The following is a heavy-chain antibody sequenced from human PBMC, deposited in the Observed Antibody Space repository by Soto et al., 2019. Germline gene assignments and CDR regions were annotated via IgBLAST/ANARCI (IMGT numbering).Heavy chain of an antibody. CDR2: VYYRGRS. V-gene: IGHV4-39*01. D-gene: IGHD4-17*01. CDR1: GGSVTNSSYY. CDR3: VSQRTTVPTQACFDY. Sequence: ASETLSLTCTVSGGSVTNSSYYWGWIRQSPGKGLEWIGSVYYRGRSYSKSSVKSRVTISVDTSKNRFSLSLNSVTASDTAVYFCVSQRTTVPTQACFDYWGPGALVTVSS. J-gene: IGHJ4*02.